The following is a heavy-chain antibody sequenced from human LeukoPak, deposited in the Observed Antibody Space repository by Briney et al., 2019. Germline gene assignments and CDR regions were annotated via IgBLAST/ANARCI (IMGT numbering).Heavy chain of an antibody. CDR1: GYTFTSYD. J-gene: IGHJ4*02. CDR3: AREKLSSGWSNPTFDY. CDR2: MNPNSGNT. Sequence: ASVKVSCKASGYTFTSYDINWVRQATGQGLEWMGWMNPNSGNTGYAQKFQGRVTMTRDTSISTAYMELSRLRSDDTAVHYCAREKLSSGWSNPTFDYWGQGTLVTVSS. V-gene: IGHV1-8*01. D-gene: IGHD6-19*01.